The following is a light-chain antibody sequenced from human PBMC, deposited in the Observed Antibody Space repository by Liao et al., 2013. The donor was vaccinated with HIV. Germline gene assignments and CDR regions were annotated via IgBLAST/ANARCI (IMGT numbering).Light chain of an antibody. CDR3: QAWDSTAAV. CDR1: NIGSKS. J-gene: IGLJ1*01. V-gene: IGLV3-21*01. CDR2: DDM. Sequence: SYELTQPPSVSVAPGKTARITCGGNNIGSKSVHWYQQRPGQSPILVIYDDMKRPSGIPERFSASKSGHTATLTISGAQAMDEADYYCQAWDSTAAVFGTGTEVTVL.